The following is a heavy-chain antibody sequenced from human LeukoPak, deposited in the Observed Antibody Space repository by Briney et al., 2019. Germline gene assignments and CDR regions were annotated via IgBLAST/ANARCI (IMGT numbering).Heavy chain of an antibody. J-gene: IGHJ4*02. D-gene: IGHD1-14*01. CDR3: ARRWVSGSNFDS. V-gene: IGHV3-7*01. CDR2: IQQDGSGK. Sequence: GGSLRLSCAASGFTFSTYWMSWVRQAPGKGLEWVANIQQDGSGKYYVASVKGRFTISRDNAKNSLYLQMNSLRVEDTAVYYCARRWVSGSNFDSWGQGTLVTVSS. CDR1: GFTFSTYW.